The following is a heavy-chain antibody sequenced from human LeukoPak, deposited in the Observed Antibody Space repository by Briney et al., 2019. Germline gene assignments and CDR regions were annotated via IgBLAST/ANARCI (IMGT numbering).Heavy chain of an antibody. D-gene: IGHD3-22*01. CDR3: ARSGYYDTSGSRDAFDI. CDR2: IYTRGST. V-gene: IGHV4-61*02. J-gene: IGHJ3*02. CDR1: GDSNISGSYY. Sequence: SETLSLTCTVSGDSNISGSYYWSWIRQPAGKGLEWIGRIYTRGSTNYNPSLKSRVTISVDTSKNQFSLKLSSVTAADTAVYYCARSGYYDTSGSRDAFDIWGQGTTVTVSS.